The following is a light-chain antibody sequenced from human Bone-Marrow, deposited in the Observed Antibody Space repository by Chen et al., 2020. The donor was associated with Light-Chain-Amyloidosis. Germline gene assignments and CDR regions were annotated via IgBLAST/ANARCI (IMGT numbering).Light chain of an antibody. CDR2: DDS. CDR1: KIASKT. Sequence: SYVLTQPPSVSVAPGQTATITCGGDKIASKTVHWYKQRPGQAPVLVVYDDSARPSGSPKRFSGSESGNAATLPISGVEAGDEADYYGQVGDSKNDHDVVVGGGTKLTVL. CDR3: QVGDSKNDHDVV. V-gene: IGLV3-21*02. J-gene: IGLJ2*01.